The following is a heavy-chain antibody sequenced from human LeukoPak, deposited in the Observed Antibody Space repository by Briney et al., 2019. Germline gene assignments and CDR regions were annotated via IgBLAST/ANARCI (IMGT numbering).Heavy chain of an antibody. CDR3: ARDVLLHPGDDS. J-gene: IGHJ4*02. CDR2: ISQDGSEK. Sequence: WGSLRLSCAASGFTFSRSWMSWVRQAPGKGLEWVANISQDGSEKYYVDSVKGRFTISRDNAKNSLYLQMNSLRVEDTAVYYCARDVLLHPGDDSWGQGTLVTVSA. CDR1: GFTFSRSW. V-gene: IGHV3-7*04. D-gene: IGHD3-10*01.